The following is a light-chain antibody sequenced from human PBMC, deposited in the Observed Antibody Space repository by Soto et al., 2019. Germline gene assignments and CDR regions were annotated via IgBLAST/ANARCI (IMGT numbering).Light chain of an antibody. CDR2: GAS. CDR1: QSVSSSY. V-gene: IGKV3-20*01. CDR3: QQYGSSPWT. Sequence: EIVLTQSPGTLSLSQGEGATLSCRASQSVSSSYFAWYQQKPGQAPRLLIYGASSRATGIPVRFSGSGSGTDFTLTISRLEPEDFAVYYCQQYGSSPWTFGQGNKVE. J-gene: IGKJ1*01.